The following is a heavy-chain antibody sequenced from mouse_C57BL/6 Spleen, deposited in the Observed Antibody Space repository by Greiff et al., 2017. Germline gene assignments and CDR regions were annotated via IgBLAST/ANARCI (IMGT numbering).Heavy chain of an antibody. Sequence: QVQLKQPGAELVKPGASVKVSCKASGYTFTSYWMHWVKQRPGQGLEWIGRIHPSDSDTNYNQKFKGKATLTVDKSSSTAYMQLSSLTSEDSAVYYCATEKISSYAHYFDYWGQGTTLTVSS. D-gene: IGHD1-1*01. CDR1: GYTFTSYW. CDR2: IHPSDSDT. V-gene: IGHV1-74*01. CDR3: ATEKISSYAHYFDY. J-gene: IGHJ2*01.